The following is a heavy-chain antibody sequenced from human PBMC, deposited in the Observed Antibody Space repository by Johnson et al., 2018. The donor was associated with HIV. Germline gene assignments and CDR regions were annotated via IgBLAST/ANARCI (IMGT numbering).Heavy chain of an antibody. CDR3: ARVRVGAFDI. Sequence: QEKLVESGGGVLQPGRSLGLSCTASGFTFSRNAMHWVRQAPGKGLEWVSVVYSAGHTYYADSVKGRFTISRDNSKNSPFLQINSLRVEDTAVYYCARVRVGAFDIWGQGTMVTVSS. D-gene: IGHD1-26*01. CDR1: GFTFSRNA. V-gene: IGHV3-NL1*01. CDR2: VYSAGHT. J-gene: IGHJ3*02.